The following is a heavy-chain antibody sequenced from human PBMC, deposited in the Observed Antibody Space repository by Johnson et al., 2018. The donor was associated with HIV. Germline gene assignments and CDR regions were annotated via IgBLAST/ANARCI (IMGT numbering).Heavy chain of an antibody. J-gene: IGHJ3*02. CDR2: IYSGGST. D-gene: IGHD2-8*01. Sequence: QVQLVESGGGVVQPGRSLRLSCAASGFTFSSYGMHWVRQAPGKGLEWVSVIYSGGSTYYADSVKGRFTISRDNSKNTLYLQMNSLRPEDTAVYYCARNSGNGLVLRGDAFDMWGQGTMVTVSS. CDR1: GFTFSSYG. CDR3: ARNSGNGLVLRGDAFDM. V-gene: IGHV3-NL1*01.